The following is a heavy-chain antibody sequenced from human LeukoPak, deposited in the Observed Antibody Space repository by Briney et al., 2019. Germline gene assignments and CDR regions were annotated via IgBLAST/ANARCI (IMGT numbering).Heavy chain of an antibody. Sequence: PGGSLRLSCAASGFTFSDYYMTWIRQAPGKGLEWIPSISSSSSYIYYADSVTGRFTISRDNAKNSLYLQMNSLRAEDTAVYYCARGPVGATSRNWFDYWGQGTLVTVSS. CDR2: ISSSSSYI. J-gene: IGHJ5*01. CDR1: GFTFSDYY. CDR3: ARGPVGATSRNWFDY. D-gene: IGHD1-26*01. V-gene: IGHV3-11*06.